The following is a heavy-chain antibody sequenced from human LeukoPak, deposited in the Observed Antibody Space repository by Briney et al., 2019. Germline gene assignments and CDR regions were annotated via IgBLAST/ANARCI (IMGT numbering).Heavy chain of an antibody. CDR1: GFTFSIHW. V-gene: IGHV3-7*01. J-gene: IGHJ4*02. D-gene: IGHD3-22*01. CDR3: ARDSVHDYYDSSGYSALFDY. CDR2: VKQDGSEK. Sequence: GGSLRLSCAASGFTFSIHWMSWVRQAPGKGLEWVANVKQDGSEKYYVDSVKGRFTISRDNARNSLYLQMNSLRAEDTAVYYCARDSVHDYYDSSGYSALFDYWGQGTLVTVSS.